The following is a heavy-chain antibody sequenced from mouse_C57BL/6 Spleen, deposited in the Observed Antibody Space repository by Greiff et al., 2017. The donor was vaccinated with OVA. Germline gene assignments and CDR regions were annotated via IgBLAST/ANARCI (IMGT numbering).Heavy chain of an antibody. V-gene: IGHV1-50*01. D-gene: IGHD3-2*02. J-gene: IGHJ4*01. Sequence: QVQPQQSGAELVKPGASVKLSCKASGYTFTSYWMQWVKQRPGQGLEWIGEIDPSDSYTNYNQKFKGKATLTVDTSSSTAYMQLSSLTSEDSAVYYCAPQTAQSWGAMDYWGQGTSVTVSS. CDR3: APQTAQSWGAMDY. CDR1: GYTFTSYW. CDR2: IDPSDSYT.